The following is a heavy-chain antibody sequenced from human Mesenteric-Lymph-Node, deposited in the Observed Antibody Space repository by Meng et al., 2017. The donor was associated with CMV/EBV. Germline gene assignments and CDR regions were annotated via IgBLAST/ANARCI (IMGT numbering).Heavy chain of an antibody. CDR1: GFTFSSYA. V-gene: IGHV3-30*09. Sequence: GGSLRLSCAASGFTFSSYAMHWVRQAPGKGLEWVAVISYDGSNKYYADSVEGRFAISRDNSKNTLYLQMSSLRPEDTAVYYCAPGITPCYFGMDVWGQGTTVTVSS. CDR2: ISYDGSNK. CDR3: APGITPCYFGMDV. J-gene: IGHJ6*02. D-gene: IGHD1-14*01.